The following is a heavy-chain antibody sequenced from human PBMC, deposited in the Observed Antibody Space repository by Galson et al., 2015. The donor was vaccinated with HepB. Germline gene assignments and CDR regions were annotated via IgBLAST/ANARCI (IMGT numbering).Heavy chain of an antibody. J-gene: IGHJ5*01. CDR2: ISGNGDST. CDR1: GFAFDTHA. CDR3: AKGYGLFDS. D-gene: IGHD5-18*01. V-gene: IGHV3-23*01. Sequence: SLRLSCAASGFAFDTHAMSWVRQAPGRGLEWISGISGNGDSTFYADSVKGRFTVPRDNSNNMLYLQMNSLRAEGAGLYFCAKGYGLFDSWGQGILVTVSS.